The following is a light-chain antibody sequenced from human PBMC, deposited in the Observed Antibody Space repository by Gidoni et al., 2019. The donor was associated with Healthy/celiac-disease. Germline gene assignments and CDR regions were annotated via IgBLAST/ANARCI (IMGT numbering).Light chain of an antibody. J-gene: IGLJ3*02. V-gene: IGLV6-57*03. CDR3: QSYDSSNRGV. Sequence: FMLTQPHPVSQSPRKTVTISCTLSTGSIASNYVQWYQQRPGSAPPTVIYEDNQRPSGVPDRFSGSIDSSSNSASLTISGLKTEDEADYYCQSYDSSNRGVFGGGTKLTVL. CDR1: TGSIASNY. CDR2: EDN.